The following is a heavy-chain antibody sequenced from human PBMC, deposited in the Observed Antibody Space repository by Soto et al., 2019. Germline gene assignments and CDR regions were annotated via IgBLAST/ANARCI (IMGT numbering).Heavy chain of an antibody. CDR2: INAYNGST. D-gene: IGHD1-1*01. CDR1: GYTFTSYG. Sequence: ASVKVSCRASGYTFTSYGISWVRQAPGQGLEWRGWINAYNGSTNYAQKLQGRVTMTTDTSTSTAYMELRSLISDDTAVTYFARDPGYSWIDPWGQGTLVTVSS. V-gene: IGHV1-18*01. J-gene: IGHJ5*02. CDR3: ARDPGYSWIDP.